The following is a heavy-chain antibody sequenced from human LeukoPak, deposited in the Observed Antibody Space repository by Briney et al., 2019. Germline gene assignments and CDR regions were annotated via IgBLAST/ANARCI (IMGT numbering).Heavy chain of an antibody. CDR1: GGSISSGNHY. D-gene: IGHD2-2*01. CDR3: ARSSGQYQLLYFYYYMDV. CDR2: IFPSGST. V-gene: IGHV4-61*02. Sequence: PSEALSLTCTVSGGSISSGNHYWSWIRQPAGKGLEWIGRIFPSGSTNYNPSLKSRATISVDTSKNQLSLKLTSVTAADTAAYYCARSSGQYQLLYFYYYMDVWGKGTTVTVSS. J-gene: IGHJ6*03.